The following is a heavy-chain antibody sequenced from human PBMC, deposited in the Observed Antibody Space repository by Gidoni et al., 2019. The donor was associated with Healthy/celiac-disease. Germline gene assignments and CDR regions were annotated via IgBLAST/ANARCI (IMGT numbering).Heavy chain of an antibody. Sequence: EVQLVESGGGLVQPGGSLRLSCAASGFTFSSYRMNWVRQAPGKGLEWVSYISSSSSTIYYADSVKGRFTISRDNAKNSLYLQMNSLRDEDTAVYYCARDSGMITFGGVNYFDYWGQGTLVTVSS. CDR1: GFTFSSYR. CDR3: ARDSGMITFGGVNYFDY. V-gene: IGHV3-48*02. CDR2: ISSSSSTI. D-gene: IGHD3-16*01. J-gene: IGHJ4*02.